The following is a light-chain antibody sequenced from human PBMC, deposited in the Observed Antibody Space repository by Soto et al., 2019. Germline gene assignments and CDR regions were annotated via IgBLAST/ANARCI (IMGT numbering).Light chain of an antibody. Sequence: ETVMTQSPATLSVSPGETATLSCRASLSASTNLAWYQHKPGQAPRLLIYGASIRASGIPARFRGSGAGPQVTLTISSLQSEDVAVYYCQQYMNWPPWTFGQGTKVEIK. V-gene: IGKV3-15*01. CDR3: QQYMNWPPWT. CDR1: LSASTN. CDR2: GAS. J-gene: IGKJ1*01.